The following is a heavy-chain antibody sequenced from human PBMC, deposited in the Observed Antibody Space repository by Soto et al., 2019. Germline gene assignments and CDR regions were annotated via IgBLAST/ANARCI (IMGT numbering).Heavy chain of an antibody. Sequence: SETLSLTCTVSGGSISSGGYYWSWIRQHPGKGLEWIGYIYYSGSTYYNPSLKSRVTISVDTSKNQFSLKLSSVTAADTAVYYCARDGYSGYDYNLAFDIWGQGTMVTVSS. V-gene: IGHV4-31*03. CDR3: ARDGYSGYDYNLAFDI. CDR2: IYYSGST. CDR1: GGSISSGGYY. J-gene: IGHJ3*02. D-gene: IGHD5-12*01.